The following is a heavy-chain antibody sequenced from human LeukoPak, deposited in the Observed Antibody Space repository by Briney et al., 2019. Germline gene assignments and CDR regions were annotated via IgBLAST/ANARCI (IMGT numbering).Heavy chain of an antibody. Sequence: PGGSLRLSCAASGFTFTDYWMTWVRQVPGKGLEWVANINRAGIESYYVDSVKGRFTISRGNAENSLYLQMDSLRVDDTAVYYCARVGTWELQRVFDNWGQGTLVPVSS. CDR1: GFTFTDYW. CDR3: ARVGTWELQRVFDN. V-gene: IGHV3-7*01. CDR2: INRAGIES. J-gene: IGHJ4*02. D-gene: IGHD1-7*01.